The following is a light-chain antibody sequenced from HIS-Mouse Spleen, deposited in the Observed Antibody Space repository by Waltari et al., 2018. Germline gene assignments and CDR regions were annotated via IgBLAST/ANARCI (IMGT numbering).Light chain of an antibody. Sequence: QSALTQPRSASGSPGQSVTISCTGTSSDVGGYNYVSLYQQHTGKAPILMIYEVSRRPAGVPDRFSGSKSGNTAALTVSGLQAEEEADSYCSSYAGSNNLVFGGGTKLTVL. CDR1: SSDVGGYNY. CDR3: SSYAGSNNLV. CDR2: EVS. J-gene: IGLJ2*01. V-gene: IGLV2-8*01.